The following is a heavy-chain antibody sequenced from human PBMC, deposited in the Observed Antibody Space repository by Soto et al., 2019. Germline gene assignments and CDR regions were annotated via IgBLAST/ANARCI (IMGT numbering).Heavy chain of an antibody. CDR3: ARSNVVVPAAIYWFDP. Sequence: GGSLILSFASSGFTFSSYSMNWVRQAPGKVLEWVSSISSSSSYIYYADSVKGRFTISRDNAKNSLYLQMNSLRAEDTAVYYCARSNVVVPAAIYWFDPWGQGTLVTVS. J-gene: IGHJ5*02. D-gene: IGHD2-2*02. CDR2: ISSSSSYI. CDR1: GFTFSSYS. V-gene: IGHV3-21*01.